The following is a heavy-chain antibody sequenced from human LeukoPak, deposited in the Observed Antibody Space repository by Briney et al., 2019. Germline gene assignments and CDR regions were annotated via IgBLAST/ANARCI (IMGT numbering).Heavy chain of an antibody. V-gene: IGHV4-34*01. CDR1: GGSLSGYY. Sequence: PSQTLSLTCAVYGGSLSGYYWGWIRHSPGKGLEWIGEINHSGSTNYNPSLKSRVTIAVDTSKNQFSLKLRSVTAADTAVYYCARVTADAFDIWGQGTMVTVSS. CDR3: ARVTADAFDI. J-gene: IGHJ3*02. CDR2: INHSGST.